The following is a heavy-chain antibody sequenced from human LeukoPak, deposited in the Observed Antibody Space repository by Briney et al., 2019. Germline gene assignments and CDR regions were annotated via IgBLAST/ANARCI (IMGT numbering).Heavy chain of an antibody. D-gene: IGHD6-13*01. Sequence: ASVKVSCKASGYTFTGYYMHWVRQAPGQGLERMGWINPNSGGTNYAQKFQGRVTMTRDTSISTAYMELSRLRSDDTAVYYCARLDGVAAAGTGDYWGQGTLVTVSS. CDR2: INPNSGGT. CDR1: GYTFTGYY. V-gene: IGHV1-2*02. CDR3: ARLDGVAAAGTGDY. J-gene: IGHJ4*02.